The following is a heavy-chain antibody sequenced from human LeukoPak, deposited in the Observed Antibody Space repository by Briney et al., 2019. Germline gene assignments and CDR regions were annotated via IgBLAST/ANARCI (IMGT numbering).Heavy chain of an antibody. CDR3: AREGTYYDILTGYSRSGYFDY. CDR2: IYYSGGT. J-gene: IGHJ4*02. Sequence: SETLSLTCTVSGGSISSSSYYWGWIRQPPGKGLEWIGSIYYSGGTYYNPSLKSRVTISVDTSKNQFSLKLSSVTAADTAVYYCAREGTYYDILTGYSRSGYFDYWGQGTLVTVSS. V-gene: IGHV4-39*07. CDR1: GGSISSSSYY. D-gene: IGHD3-9*01.